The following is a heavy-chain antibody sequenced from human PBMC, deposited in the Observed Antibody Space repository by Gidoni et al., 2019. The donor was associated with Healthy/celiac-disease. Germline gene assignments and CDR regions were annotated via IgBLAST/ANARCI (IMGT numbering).Heavy chain of an antibody. V-gene: IGHV3-74*01. J-gene: IGHJ6*02. CDR3: AREGDSSSSVYYYYYYGMDV. Sequence: EVQLVESGGGLVQPGGSLRLSCAASGFTFSSYWMHWVRQAPGKGLVWVSRINSDGSSTSYADSVKGRFTISRDNAKNTLYLQMNSLRAEDTAVYYCAREGDSSSSVYYYYYYGMDVWGQGTTVTVSS. D-gene: IGHD6-6*01. CDR2: INSDGSST. CDR1: GFTFSSYW.